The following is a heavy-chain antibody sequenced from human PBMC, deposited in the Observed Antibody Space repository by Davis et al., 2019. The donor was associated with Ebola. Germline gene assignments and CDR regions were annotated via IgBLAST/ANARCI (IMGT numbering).Heavy chain of an antibody. V-gene: IGHV1-18*04. CDR1: GYTFSNYG. Sequence: ASVKVSCKASGYTFSNYGITWVRQAPGQGLEWMGWIRPYNGNTHYAQKFQGRVTMTTDTSTSTAYMELRSLGSDDTAVYYCARDHGWDLLFYFDFWGQGTLVTVSS. CDR2: IRPYNGNT. D-gene: IGHD1-26*01. CDR3: ARDHGWDLLFYFDF. J-gene: IGHJ4*02.